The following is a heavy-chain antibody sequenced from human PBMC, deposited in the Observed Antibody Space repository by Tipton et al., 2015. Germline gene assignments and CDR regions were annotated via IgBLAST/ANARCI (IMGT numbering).Heavy chain of an antibody. D-gene: IGHD4-23*01. CDR2: IQYSGGT. J-gene: IGHJ4*02. CDR1: SDSISKYY. V-gene: IGHV4-59*01. Sequence: TLSLTCSVSSDSISKYYWSWIRQPPGKELQWIGYIQYSGGTNYNPSLESRVSMSVDTSKTQFSLEMRSVTATDKAVYYCARARGRHGGLFDSWGQGTLVTVSS. CDR3: ARARGRHGGLFDS.